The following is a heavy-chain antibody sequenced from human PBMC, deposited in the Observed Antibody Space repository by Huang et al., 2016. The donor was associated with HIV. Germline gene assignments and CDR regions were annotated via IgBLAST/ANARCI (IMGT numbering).Heavy chain of an antibody. D-gene: IGHD5-12*01. Sequence: QVQLVQSGAEVKKPGASVKVSCQPSGYTFADYFIPWVRQAPGQGLEWMAWLNPKNGATNYAQKFLGRVTVTGDTSINTAYMEFSGLTSDDTANYYCTRDGVAPDEEFDYWGQGTLIIVSS. CDR1: GYTFADYF. CDR2: LNPKNGAT. CDR3: TRDGVAPDEEFDY. V-gene: IGHV1-2*02. J-gene: IGHJ4*02.